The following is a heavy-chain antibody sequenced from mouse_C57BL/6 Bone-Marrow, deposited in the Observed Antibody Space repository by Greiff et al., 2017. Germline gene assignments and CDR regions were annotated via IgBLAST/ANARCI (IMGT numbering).Heavy chain of an antibody. CDR2: ISSGGSYT. CDR1: GFTFSSYG. Sequence: EVHLVESGGDLVKPGGSLKLSCAASGFTFSSYGMSWVRQTPDKRLEWVATISSGGSYTYYPDSVKGRFTISRDNARNTLYLQMSSLTSEDTAMYYCARLYYGSSLAWFAYWGQGTRVTVSA. V-gene: IGHV5-6*01. J-gene: IGHJ3*01. CDR3: ARLYYGSSLAWFAY. D-gene: IGHD1-1*01.